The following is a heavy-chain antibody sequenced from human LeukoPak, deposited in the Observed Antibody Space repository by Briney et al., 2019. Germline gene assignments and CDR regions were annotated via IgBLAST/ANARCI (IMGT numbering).Heavy chain of an antibody. CDR1: GYTFTGYY. Sequence: ASVKVSCKASGYTFTGYYMHWVRQAPGQGLEWMGWINPNSGGTNYAQKFQGRVTMTRDTSISTAYMELSRLRSDDPAVYYCARVWGSYYDFWSGPGGSYFDYWGQGTLVTVSS. J-gene: IGHJ4*02. D-gene: IGHD3-3*01. CDR3: ARVWGSYYDFWSGPGGSYFDY. CDR2: INPNSGGT. V-gene: IGHV1-2*02.